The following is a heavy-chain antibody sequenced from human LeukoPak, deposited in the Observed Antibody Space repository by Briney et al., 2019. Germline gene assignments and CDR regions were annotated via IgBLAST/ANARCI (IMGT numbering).Heavy chain of an antibody. Sequence: GGSLRLSCAASGFTFSTYWMTWVRQAPGKGLEWVANIKQDGSEKYYVDSVKGRFTISRDNAKNSLYLQMNSLRAEDTAVYYCARDRYDSSGYDWFDPWGQGTLATVSS. CDR2: IKQDGSEK. J-gene: IGHJ5*02. CDR1: GFTFSTYW. D-gene: IGHD3-22*01. CDR3: ARDRYDSSGYDWFDP. V-gene: IGHV3-7*01.